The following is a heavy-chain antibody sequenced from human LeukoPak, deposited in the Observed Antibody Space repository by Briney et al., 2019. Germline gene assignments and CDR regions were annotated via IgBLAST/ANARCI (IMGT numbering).Heavy chain of an antibody. CDR3: ARDQGYCTSASCRGDAFDV. CDR1: GFTFGGYG. Sequence: PGGSLRLSCSASGFTFGGYGMHWVRQVPGKGLEWVAVIWYDGGKKYYADSVKGRFTISRDNSKNTLYLQMNSLRAEDTAVYYCARDQGYCTSASCRGDAFDVWGQGSMVSVSS. CDR2: IWYDGGKK. V-gene: IGHV3-33*01. J-gene: IGHJ3*01. D-gene: IGHD2-2*01.